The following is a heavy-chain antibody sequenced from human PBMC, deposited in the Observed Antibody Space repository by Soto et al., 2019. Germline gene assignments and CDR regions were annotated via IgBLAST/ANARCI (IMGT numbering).Heavy chain of an antibody. CDR3: AREPRAIAAAGNNWFDP. CDR2: IYHSGST. CDR1: GGSISSSNW. V-gene: IGHV4-4*02. Sequence: SETLSLTCAVSGGSISSSNWCSCVRQPPGKGLEWIGEIYHSGSTNYNPSLKSRVTISVDKSKNQFSLKLSSVTAADTAVYYCAREPRAIAAAGNNWFDPWGQGTLVTVSS. D-gene: IGHD6-13*01. J-gene: IGHJ5*02.